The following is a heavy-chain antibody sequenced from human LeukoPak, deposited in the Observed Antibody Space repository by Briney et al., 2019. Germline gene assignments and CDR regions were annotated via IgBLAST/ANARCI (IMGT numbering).Heavy chain of an antibody. V-gene: IGHV4-59*01. CDR3: ARSYRVYYFDY. D-gene: IGHD3-10*01. CDR1: GGSISSYY. CDR2: IYYSGST. J-gene: IGHJ4*02. Sequence: SETLSLTCTVSGGSISSYYWSWIRQSPGKGLEWIGYIYYSGSTNYNPSLKSRVTISVDTSKNQFSLKLSSVTAADTAVYYCARSYRVYYFDYWGQGTLVTVSS.